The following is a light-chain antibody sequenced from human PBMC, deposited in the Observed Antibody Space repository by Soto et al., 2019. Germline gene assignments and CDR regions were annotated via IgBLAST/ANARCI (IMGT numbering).Light chain of an antibody. Sequence: QSALTQPASLSGSPGQSITISCTGTSSDIGSYNYVSWYQQHPGKAPKLMIFDVSYRPSGISDHFSGSKSGNRASLTISGLQPEDEDDYYSSSYGASSTLFGGGTKLTVL. CDR3: SSYGASSTL. V-gene: IGLV2-14*03. CDR2: DVS. CDR1: SSDIGSYNY. J-gene: IGLJ3*02.